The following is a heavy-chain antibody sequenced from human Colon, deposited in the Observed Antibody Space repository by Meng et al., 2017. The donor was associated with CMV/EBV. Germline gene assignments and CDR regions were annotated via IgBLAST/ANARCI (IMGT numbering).Heavy chain of an antibody. D-gene: IGHD5-18*01. Sequence: GESLKISCAASGFTFSNYSMSWVRQAPGKGLERVSSIASSSGTVYYADSVKGRFTIFRDNAKNSLHLQMNSLRADDTAVYYCARDLQLSTWGQGTLVTVSS. CDR2: IASSSGTV. CDR1: GFTFSNYS. J-gene: IGHJ5*02. V-gene: IGHV3-48*04. CDR3: ARDLQLST.